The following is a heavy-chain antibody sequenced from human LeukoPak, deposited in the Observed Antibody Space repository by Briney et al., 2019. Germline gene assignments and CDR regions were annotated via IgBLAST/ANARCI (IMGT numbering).Heavy chain of an antibody. V-gene: IGHV3-33*06. D-gene: IGHD5-12*01. J-gene: IGHJ4*02. CDR2: ICYDGSNK. CDR1: GFAFSSYG. CDR3: AKDETRGYSGYDLEY. Sequence: GGSLTLSCAASGFAFSSYGMHWVRQAPGKGLEWVAVICYDGSNKYYADSVRGRFTISRDNSKNTLYLQMNSLRAEDTAIYYCAKDETRGYSGYDLEYWGQGTLVTVSS.